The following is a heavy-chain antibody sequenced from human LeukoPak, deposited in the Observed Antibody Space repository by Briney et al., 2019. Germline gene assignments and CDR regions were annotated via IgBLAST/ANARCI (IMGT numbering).Heavy chain of an antibody. CDR2: ISSSGGNA. D-gene: IGHD3-10*01. Sequence: EGSLRLSCAASGFTFSSYAMTWVRQAPGKGLEWVSAISSSGGNAYYADSVKGRFTISRDNSKNTLYLQMNSLRAEDTAVYYCADYGSGSYCFDYWGQGTLVTVSS. CDR3: ADYGSGSYCFDY. CDR1: GFTFSSYA. V-gene: IGHV3-23*01. J-gene: IGHJ4*02.